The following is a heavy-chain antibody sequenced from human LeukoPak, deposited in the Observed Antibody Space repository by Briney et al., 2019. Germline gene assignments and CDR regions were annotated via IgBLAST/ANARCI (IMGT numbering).Heavy chain of an antibody. CDR2: INHSGST. J-gene: IGHJ4*02. V-gene: IGHV4-34*01. CDR1: GGSFSGYY. Sequence: SETLSLTCAVYGGSFSGYYWSWLRQPPGKGLEWIGEINHSGSTNYNPSLKSRVTISVDTSKNQFSLKLSSVTAADTAVYYCARLVWFGESYLDYWGQGTLVTVSS. CDR3: ARLVWFGESYLDY. D-gene: IGHD3-10*01.